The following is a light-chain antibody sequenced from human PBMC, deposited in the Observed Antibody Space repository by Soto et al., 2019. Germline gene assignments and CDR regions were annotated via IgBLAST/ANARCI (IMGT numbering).Light chain of an antibody. J-gene: IGKJ1*01. V-gene: IGKV1-5*03. CDR2: KAS. CDR3: QHYNSYSEA. CDR1: QTISSW. Sequence: DIQMTQSPSTLSGSVGDRVTITCRASQTISSWLDWYQQKPGKAPKLLIYKASTLKSGVPSRFSGSGSGTEFPLTISSLQPDDVATYYCQHYNSYSEAFGQGTKVELK.